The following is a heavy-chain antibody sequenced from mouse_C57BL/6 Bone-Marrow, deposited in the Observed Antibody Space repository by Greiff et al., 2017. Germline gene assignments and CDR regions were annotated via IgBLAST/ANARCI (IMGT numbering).Heavy chain of an antibody. CDR1: GYTFTSYT. CDR2: INPSSGYT. V-gene: IGHV1-4*01. J-gene: IGHJ2*01. Sequence: VQLQQSGAELARPGASVKMSCKASGYTFTSYTMHWVKQRPGQGLEWIGYINPSSGYTKYNQKFKDKATLTADKSSSTAYMQLSSLTSEDSAVYYCARVVIYYYGSSWGDFDYWGQGTTLTVSS. CDR3: ARVVIYYYGSSWGDFDY. D-gene: IGHD1-1*01.